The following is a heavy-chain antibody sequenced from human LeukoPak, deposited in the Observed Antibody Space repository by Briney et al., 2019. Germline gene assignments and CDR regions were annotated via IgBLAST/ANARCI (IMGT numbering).Heavy chain of an antibody. Sequence: ASVKVSCKASGYTFTSYDINWVRQATGQGLEWMGWMNPNSGNTGYAQKFQGRVTMTRNTSISTAYMELSSLRSEDTAVYYCARGRYCSSTSCYPAEGIAAAGLDYYCYYMDVWGKGTTVTVSS. V-gene: IGHV1-8*01. J-gene: IGHJ6*03. CDR1: GYTFTSYD. CDR3: ARGRYCSSTSCYPAEGIAAAGLDYYCYYMDV. CDR2: MNPNSGNT. D-gene: IGHD2-2*01.